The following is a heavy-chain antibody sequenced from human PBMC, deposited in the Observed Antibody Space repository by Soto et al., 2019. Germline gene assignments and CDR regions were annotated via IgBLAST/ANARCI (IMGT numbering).Heavy chain of an antibody. Sequence: SETLSLTCTVSGGSISSYYWSWIRQPPGKGLEWIGYIYYSGSTNYNPSLKSRVTISVDTSKNQFSLKLSSVTAADTAVYYCARYGAVAGPLDYWGQGTLVTVSA. V-gene: IGHV4-59*08. D-gene: IGHD6-19*01. J-gene: IGHJ4*02. CDR3: ARYGAVAGPLDY. CDR1: GGSISSYY. CDR2: IYYSGST.